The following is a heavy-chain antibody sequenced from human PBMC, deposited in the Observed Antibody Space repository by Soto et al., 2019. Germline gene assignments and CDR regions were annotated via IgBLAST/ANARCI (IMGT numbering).Heavy chain of an antibody. J-gene: IGHJ4*02. V-gene: IGHV1-3*01. Sequence: QVQVVQSGAEVKKPGASVKVSCKTSGYTFNKYPIHWVRQAPGQGLEWMGWINPGNGDTGFSQKFQDRVTITRDTSASTANMELSSLRSEDTAVYYCAWKDYYDSGMYHFGYWGQGTLVTVSS. D-gene: IGHD3-22*01. CDR3: AWKDYYDSGMYHFGY. CDR1: GYTFNKYP. CDR2: INPGNGDT.